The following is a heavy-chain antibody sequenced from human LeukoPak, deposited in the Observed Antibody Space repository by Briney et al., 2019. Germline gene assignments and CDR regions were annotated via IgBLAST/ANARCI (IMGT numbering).Heavy chain of an antibody. D-gene: IGHD6-13*01. CDR3: AKGLTYSRSWPNDY. V-gene: IGHV3-30*18. CDR1: GFTFSSYG. J-gene: IGHJ4*02. CDR2: ISYDGSNK. Sequence: GGSLRLSCAASGFTFSSYGMHWVRQAPGKGLEWVAVISYDGSNKYYADSVNGRFTISRDNSKNTLYLQLNSLRAEDKAVYYCAKGLTYSRSWPNDYWGQGTMVTVSS.